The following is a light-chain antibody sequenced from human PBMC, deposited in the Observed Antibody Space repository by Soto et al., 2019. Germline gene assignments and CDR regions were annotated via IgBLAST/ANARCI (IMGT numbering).Light chain of an antibody. V-gene: IGKV1-5*03. CDR2: KAS. CDR3: QHYSAYPIT. J-gene: IGKJ5*01. CDR1: QTISSW. Sequence: DIPMTQSPSTLSASVGDRVTITCRASQTISSWLAWYQQKPGKAPKFLIYKASKLESGVPSRFSGSGSGTEFTLTISSLQPDDFATYYCQHYSAYPITFGQGTRLEMK.